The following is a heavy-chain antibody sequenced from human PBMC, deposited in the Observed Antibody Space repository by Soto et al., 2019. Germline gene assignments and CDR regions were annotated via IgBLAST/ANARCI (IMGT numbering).Heavy chain of an antibody. J-gene: IGHJ6*02. D-gene: IGHD4-4*01. CDR1: GFTFSCYG. Sequence: QVQLVESGGGVVQPGRSLRLSCAASGFTFSCYGMHGVRQAPGKGLECVAVIWYDGSNKYYADSVKGRFTISRDNSKNTLYLQMNSLRAEDTAVYYCARDPTTVIYYYYYGMDVWGQGTTVTVSS. CDR3: ARDPTTVIYYYYYGMDV. CDR2: IWYDGSNK. V-gene: IGHV3-33*01.